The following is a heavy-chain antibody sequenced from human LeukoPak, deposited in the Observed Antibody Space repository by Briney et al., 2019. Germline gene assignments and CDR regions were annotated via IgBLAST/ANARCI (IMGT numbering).Heavy chain of an antibody. CDR1: GFTFSSYA. J-gene: IGHJ4*02. D-gene: IGHD6-19*01. CDR2: ISYDGSNK. Sequence: PGRSLRLSCAASGFTFSSYAMHWVRQAPGKGLEWVAVISYDGSNKYYADSVKGRFTISRDNSKNTLYLQMNSLRAEDTAVYYCAKDRGIAVPFDYWGQGTLVTVSS. CDR3: AKDRGIAVPFDY. V-gene: IGHV3-30*04.